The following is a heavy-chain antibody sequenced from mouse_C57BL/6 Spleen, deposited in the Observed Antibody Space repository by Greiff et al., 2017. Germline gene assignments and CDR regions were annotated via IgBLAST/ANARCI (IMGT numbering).Heavy chain of an antibody. CDR2: IAPSDSYT. CDR3: ARCEGNYLYYLDY. D-gene: IGHD2-1*01. J-gene: IGHJ2*01. V-gene: IGHV1-69*01. Sequence: QVQLQQPGAELVMPGASVKLSCKASGYTFTSYWMHWVKQRPGQGLEWIGEIAPSDSYTNYNQKFKGKSTLTVAKSSSTAYMQLSSLTSDDSAVYDCARCEGNYLYYLDYWGQGTTLTVSS. CDR1: GYTFTSYW.